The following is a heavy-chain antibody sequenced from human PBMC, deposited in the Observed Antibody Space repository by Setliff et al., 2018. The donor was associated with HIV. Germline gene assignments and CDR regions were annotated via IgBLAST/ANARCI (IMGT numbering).Heavy chain of an antibody. CDR1: GGTFNNYA. CDR2: IIPLFGTS. Sequence: SVKVSCKASGGTFNNYAISWVRQAPGQGLEWVGGIIPLFGTSNYALKFQGRVTVTANESTNTAHMELSSLRSVDTAMYYCATVFYYDSESFSLDYWGQGMLVTVSS. CDR3: ATVFYYDSESFSLDY. J-gene: IGHJ4*02. V-gene: IGHV1-69*13. D-gene: IGHD3-10*01.